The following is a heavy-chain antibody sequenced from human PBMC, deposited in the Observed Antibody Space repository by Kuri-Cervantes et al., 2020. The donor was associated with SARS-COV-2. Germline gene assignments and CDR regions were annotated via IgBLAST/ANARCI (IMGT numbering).Heavy chain of an antibody. CDR1: GGSISSGDYY. Sequence: SETLSLTCTVSGGSISSGDYYWSWIRQPPGEGLEWIGYIYYSGSTYYNPSLKSRVTISVDTSKNQFSLKLSSVTAADTAVYYCARGQGATRGVFYYYMDVWGKGTTVTVSS. CDR3: ARGQGATRGVFYYYMDV. D-gene: IGHD1/OR15-1a*01. CDR2: IYYSGST. J-gene: IGHJ6*03. V-gene: IGHV4-30-4*08.